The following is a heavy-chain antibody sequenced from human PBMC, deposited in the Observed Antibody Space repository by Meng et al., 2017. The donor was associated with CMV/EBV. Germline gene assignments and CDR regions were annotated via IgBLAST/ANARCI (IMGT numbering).Heavy chain of an antibody. CDR2: IKQDGSEK. D-gene: IGHD3-22*01. J-gene: IGHJ4*02. Sequence: ASGFTFSSDWMCWVRQAHGKGLEWVANIKQDGSEKYYVDSVKGRFTISRDNAKNSLYLQMNTLRAEDTAVYYCARLLYFYASSYVDCWGQGTLVTVSS. CDR1: GFTFSSDW. V-gene: IGHV3-7*01. CDR3: ARLLYFYASSYVDC.